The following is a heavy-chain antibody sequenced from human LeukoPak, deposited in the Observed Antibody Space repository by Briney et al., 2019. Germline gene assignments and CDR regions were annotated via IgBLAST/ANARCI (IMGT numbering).Heavy chain of an antibody. CDR1: GGSISSYY. Sequence: SETLSLTCTVSGGSISSYYWSWIRQPPGKGLEWIGYIYYSGSTNYNPSLKSRVTISVDTSKNQFSLKLSSVTAADTAVYYCARTNLDCKRGVCYDYWGQGTLVTVSS. CDR2: IYYSGST. D-gene: IGHD2-8*01. J-gene: IGHJ4*02. V-gene: IGHV4-59*01. CDR3: ARTNLDCKRGVCYDY.